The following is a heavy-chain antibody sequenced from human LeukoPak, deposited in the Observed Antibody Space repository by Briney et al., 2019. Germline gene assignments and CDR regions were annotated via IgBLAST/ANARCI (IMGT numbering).Heavy chain of an antibody. CDR3: ARSYYDSSGYYYELSDY. CDR2: INPNSGGT. D-gene: IGHD3-22*01. J-gene: IGHJ4*02. Sequence: ASVKVSCKASGYTFTGYYMHWVRQAPGQGLEWMGWINPNSGGTNYAQKFQGRVTTTRDTSISTAYMELSRLRSDDTAVYYCARSYYDSSGYYYELSDYWGQGTLVTVSS. V-gene: IGHV1-2*02. CDR1: GYTFTGYY.